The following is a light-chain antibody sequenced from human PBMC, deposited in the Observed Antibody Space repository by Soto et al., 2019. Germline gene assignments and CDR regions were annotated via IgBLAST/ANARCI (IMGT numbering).Light chain of an antibody. CDR3: QQYYSTPLT. V-gene: IGKV4-1*01. Sequence: DIVMSQSPDSLAVALGERATIHCKSRQSVLYSSNNKNYLAWYKQKPGQAPKLLIYWASTRESGVPDRFSGSGSGTDVTLTISSLKAEDVEVYYCQQYYSTPLTFGGGTKVDI. J-gene: IGKJ4*01. CDR1: QSVLYSSNNKNY. CDR2: WAS.